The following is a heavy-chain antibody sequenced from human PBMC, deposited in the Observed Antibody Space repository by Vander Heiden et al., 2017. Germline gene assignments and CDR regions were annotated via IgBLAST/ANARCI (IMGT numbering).Heavy chain of an antibody. CDR3: ARQMRSTMDSAFLF. V-gene: IGHV1-18*04. CDR2: ISIYSGDT. J-gene: IGHJ3*01. D-gene: IGHD2-8*01. CDR1: GYPFSKYD. Sequence: QVVLVQSESEVKKPGASVKVSCKTPGYPFSKYDISWVRQGSGQGLEWMGWISIYSGDTNYAQKFQGRVTMTTDTSTGTAYMELTGLRPDDTAVYYCARQMRSTMDSAFLFWGQGTKVTVSS.